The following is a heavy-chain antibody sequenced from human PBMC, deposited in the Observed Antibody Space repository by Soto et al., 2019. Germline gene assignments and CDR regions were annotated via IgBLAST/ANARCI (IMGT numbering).Heavy chain of an antibody. J-gene: IGHJ6*02. V-gene: IGHV1-58*01. Sequence: SVKVSCKXSGFTFTSSAVQWVRQARGQRLEWVGWIVVGSGNTNYAQKFQERVTITRDMSTSTAYMELSSLRSEDTAVYYCAADRIHYDFWSGYYYGMDVWGQGTTVTVSS. CDR2: IVVGSGNT. CDR3: AADRIHYDFWSGYYYGMDV. CDR1: GFTFTSSA. D-gene: IGHD3-3*01.